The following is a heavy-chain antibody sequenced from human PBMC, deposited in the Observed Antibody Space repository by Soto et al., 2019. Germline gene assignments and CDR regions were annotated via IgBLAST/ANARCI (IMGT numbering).Heavy chain of an antibody. J-gene: IGHJ6*02. Sequence: QVQLVESGGGVVQPGRSLRLSCAASGFTFSSYGMHWVRQAPGKGLEWVAVIWYDGSNKYYADSVKGRFTISRDNSKNTLYLQMNSLRAEDTAVYYCARGFSYSSSYVWYYYYGMDVWGQGTTVTVSS. CDR1: GFTFSSYG. D-gene: IGHD6-6*01. CDR3: ARGFSYSSSYVWYYYYGMDV. CDR2: IWYDGSNK. V-gene: IGHV3-33*01.